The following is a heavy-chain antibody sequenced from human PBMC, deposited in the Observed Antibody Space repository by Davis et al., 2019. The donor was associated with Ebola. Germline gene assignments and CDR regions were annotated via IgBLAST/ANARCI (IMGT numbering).Heavy chain of an antibody. J-gene: IGHJ3*02. V-gene: IGHV3-30-3*01. CDR2: ISYDGSNK. Sequence: GGSLRLSCAASGFTFSSYAMHWVRQAPGKGLEWVAVISYDGSNKCYADSVKGRFTISRDNSKNTLYLQMNSLRAEDTAVYYCARDQTALWLREHDAFDIWGQGTMVTVSS. D-gene: IGHD5-18*01. CDR3: ARDQTALWLREHDAFDI. CDR1: GFTFSSYA.